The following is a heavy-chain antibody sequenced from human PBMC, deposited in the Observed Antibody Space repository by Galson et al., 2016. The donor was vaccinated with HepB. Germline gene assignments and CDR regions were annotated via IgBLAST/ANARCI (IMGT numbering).Heavy chain of an antibody. CDR3: ARSGTYYIFDF. D-gene: IGHD3-22*01. J-gene: IGHJ4*02. Sequence: TLSLTCSVSGGSITGYRWSWIRQPPGKGLEWIGYIYGSGNTNYNPSLKSRVTLSLDTSKNQFSLKLSSVTAADTAVYYCARSGTYYIFDFWGQGTLVTVSS. CDR1: GGSITGYR. CDR2: IYGSGNT. V-gene: IGHV4-59*01.